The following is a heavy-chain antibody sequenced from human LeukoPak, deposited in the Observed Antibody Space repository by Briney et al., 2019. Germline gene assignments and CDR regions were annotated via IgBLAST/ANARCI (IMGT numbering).Heavy chain of an antibody. Sequence: GWSLRLSCAASEFTFSSYEMNWVRQSPGKGLAWVSSISSSSSYIYYADSVKGRFTISRNNAKNSLYLQMNSLRADDTAVYYCATYLRSGPIDSWGQGTLVTVSS. D-gene: IGHD4-17*01. V-gene: IGHV3-21*01. CDR1: EFTFSSYE. J-gene: IGHJ4*02. CDR3: ATYLRSGPIDS. CDR2: ISSSSSYI.